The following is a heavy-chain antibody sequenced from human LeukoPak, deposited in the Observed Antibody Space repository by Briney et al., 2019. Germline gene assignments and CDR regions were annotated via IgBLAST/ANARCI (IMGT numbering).Heavy chain of an antibody. D-gene: IGHD6-13*01. Sequence: PGGSLRLSCAASGFTFSSYAMSWVRQAPGKGLEWVSAISGSGGSTYYADSVKGRFTISRDNAKNSLYLQMNSLRAEDTAVYYCARGIAAARIYYYYMDVWGKGTTVTVSS. CDR2: ISGSGGST. CDR3: ARGIAAARIYYYYMDV. V-gene: IGHV3-23*01. CDR1: GFTFSSYA. J-gene: IGHJ6*03.